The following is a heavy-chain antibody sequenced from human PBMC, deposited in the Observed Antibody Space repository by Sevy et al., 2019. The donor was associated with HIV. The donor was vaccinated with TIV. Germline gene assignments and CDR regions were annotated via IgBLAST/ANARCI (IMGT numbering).Heavy chain of an antibody. CDR3: ARDEAYCGGDCSPPY. D-gene: IGHD2-21*02. J-gene: IGHJ4*02. Sequence: GGSLRLSCAASGFTFSSYSMNWVRQAPGKGLEGVSYISSSSSTIYYADSVKGRFTISRDNAKNSLYLQMNSLRDEDTAVYYCARDEAYCGGDCSPPYWGQGTLVTVSS. V-gene: IGHV3-48*02. CDR1: GFTFSSYS. CDR2: ISSSSSTI.